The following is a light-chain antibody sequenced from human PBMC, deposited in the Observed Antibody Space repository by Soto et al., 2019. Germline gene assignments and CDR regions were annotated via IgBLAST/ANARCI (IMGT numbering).Light chain of an antibody. CDR1: QSISSTF. Sequence: EIVLTQSPGTLSLSPGEGATLSCRASQSISSTFLAWYQHKPGQAPRVLIYGASRRAAGIPDRFSGSGSGTDFTLTIIRLEPEDFAVYYCQQYESSWTFGQGTKVEVK. V-gene: IGKV3-20*01. CDR3: QQYESSWT. CDR2: GAS. J-gene: IGKJ1*01.